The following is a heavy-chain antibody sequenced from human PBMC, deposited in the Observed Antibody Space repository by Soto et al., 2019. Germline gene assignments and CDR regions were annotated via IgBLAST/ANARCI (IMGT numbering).Heavy chain of an antibody. CDR3: ARAWQWDGYNWFDP. CDR2: IIPIFGTA. Sequence: ASVKVSCKASGGTFSSYAISWVRQAPGQGLEWMGGIIPIFGTANYAQKFQGRVTITADESTSTAYMELSSLRSEDTAVYYCARAWQWDGYNWFDPWGQGTLVTVSS. J-gene: IGHJ5*02. D-gene: IGHD1-26*01. V-gene: IGHV1-69*13. CDR1: GGTFSSYA.